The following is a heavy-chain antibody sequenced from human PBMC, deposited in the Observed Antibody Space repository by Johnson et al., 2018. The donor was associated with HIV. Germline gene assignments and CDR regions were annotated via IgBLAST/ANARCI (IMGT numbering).Heavy chain of an antibody. Sequence: VQLVESGGVMVQPGGSLRLSCAASGFTVSSNYMSWVRQAPGKGLEWVSGINWNGASTDYADSVKGRFNISRDNAKNSLYLQMNSLTTDDTALYYCVRGWVGATLRAFEIWGQGTMVTVSS. J-gene: IGHJ3*02. D-gene: IGHD1-26*01. CDR1: GFTVSSNY. V-gene: IGHV3-20*04. CDR2: INWNGAST. CDR3: VRGWVGATLRAFEI.